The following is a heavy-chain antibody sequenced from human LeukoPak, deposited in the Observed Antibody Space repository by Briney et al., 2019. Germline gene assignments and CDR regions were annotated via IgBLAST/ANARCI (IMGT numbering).Heavy chain of an antibody. CDR2: INPNSGGT. D-gene: IGHD2-21*02. Sequence: ASVKVSCKASGYTFTGYYMHWVRQAPGQGLEWMGWINPNSGGTNYAQKFQGRVTMTRDMSTSTVYMELSSLRSEDTAVYYCARGVVVTDPFDYWGQGTLVTVSS. CDR1: GYTFTGYY. V-gene: IGHV1-2*02. J-gene: IGHJ4*02. CDR3: ARGVVVTDPFDY.